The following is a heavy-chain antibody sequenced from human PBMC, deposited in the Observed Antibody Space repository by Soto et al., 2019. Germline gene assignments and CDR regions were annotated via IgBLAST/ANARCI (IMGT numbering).Heavy chain of an antibody. CDR3: ARERGDLGYCSGGSCRYAFDI. V-gene: IGHV4-31*03. CDR1: GGSISSGGYY. CDR2: IYYSGST. J-gene: IGHJ3*02. Sequence: PSETLSLTCTVSGGSISSGGYYWSWIRQHPGKGLEWIGYIYYSGSTYYNPSLKSRVTISVDTSKNQFSLKLSSVTAADTAVYYCARERGDLGYCSGGSCRYAFDIWGQGTMVTVSS. D-gene: IGHD2-15*01.